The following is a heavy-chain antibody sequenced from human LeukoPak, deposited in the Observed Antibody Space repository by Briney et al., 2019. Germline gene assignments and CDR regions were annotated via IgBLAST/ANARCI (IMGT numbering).Heavy chain of an antibody. CDR1: GFTLSSYG. D-gene: IGHD6-13*01. V-gene: IGHV3-30*03. CDR3: ARAEGGYSSIRGYFQH. CDR2: ISYDGSNK. Sequence: GGSLRLSCAASGFTLSSYGMHWVRQAPGKGLEWVAVISYDGSNKYYADSVKGRFTISRDNSKNTLYLQMNSLRAEDTAVYYCARAEGGYSSIRGYFQHWGQGTLVTVSS. J-gene: IGHJ1*01.